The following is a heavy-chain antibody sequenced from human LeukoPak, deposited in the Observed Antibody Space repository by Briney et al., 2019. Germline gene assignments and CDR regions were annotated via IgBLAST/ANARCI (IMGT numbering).Heavy chain of an antibody. CDR2: TYYRSKWYT. J-gene: IGHJ4*02. V-gene: IGHV6-1*01. CDR1: VDSVSSNSSS. Sequence: SQTLSLTFAISVDSVSSNSSSWNWIRQSPSRGLECLGSTYYRSKWYTDYAVSVKRSTTINPNTSKNQYYMQLNSVTPEDTAVYYCGRTDDSGDYDLDYWGQGNLVPVSS. D-gene: IGHD4-17*01. CDR3: GRTDDSGDYDLDY.